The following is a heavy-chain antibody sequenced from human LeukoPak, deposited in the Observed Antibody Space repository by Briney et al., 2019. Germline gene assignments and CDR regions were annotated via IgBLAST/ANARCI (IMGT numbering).Heavy chain of an antibody. Sequence: GGSLRLSCAASGFTFDDYGMSWVRQAPGKGLEWVSGINWNGGSTGYADSVKGRFTISRDNAKNPLYLQMNSLRAEDTALYHCAMALYYDFWSGSPDDAFDIWGQGTMVTVSS. V-gene: IGHV3-20*01. CDR2: INWNGGST. CDR1: GFTFDDYG. J-gene: IGHJ3*02. D-gene: IGHD3-3*01. CDR3: AMALYYDFWSGSPDDAFDI.